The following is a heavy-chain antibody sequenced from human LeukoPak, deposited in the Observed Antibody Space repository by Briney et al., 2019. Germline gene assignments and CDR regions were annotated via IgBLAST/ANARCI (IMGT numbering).Heavy chain of an antibody. Sequence: VASVTVSCKVSGNSLSELSIQWVRQAPGKGLECLGGFDPEEAKMVYAQNFQGRVTMTEDTSTQTAYMELSGLTSDDTAVYYCTTWSGDFWSGFVNWGQGTLVTVSS. V-gene: IGHV1-24*01. CDR1: GNSLSELS. D-gene: IGHD3-3*01. J-gene: IGHJ4*02. CDR3: TTWSGDFWSGFVN. CDR2: FDPEEAKM.